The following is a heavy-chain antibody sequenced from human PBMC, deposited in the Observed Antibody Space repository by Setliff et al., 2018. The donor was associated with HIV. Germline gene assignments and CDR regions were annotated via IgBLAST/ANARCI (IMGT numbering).Heavy chain of an antibody. CDR1: GYSFTNHY. Sequence: ASVKVSCKPSGYSFTNHYMHWVRQAPGQGLEWMGVINPTGGSTRNTQKFQGRVAMTRDTSTSTVYMEVSRLRSDDTAVYYCARDHCSSSGCYEYSYYGMDVWGQGTTVTVS. J-gene: IGHJ6*02. V-gene: IGHV1-46*01. CDR2: INPTGGST. D-gene: IGHD2-2*01. CDR3: ARDHCSSSGCYEYSYYGMDV.